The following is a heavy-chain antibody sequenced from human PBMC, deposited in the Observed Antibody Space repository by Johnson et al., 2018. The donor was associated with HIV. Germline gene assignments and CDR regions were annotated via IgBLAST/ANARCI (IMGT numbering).Heavy chain of an antibody. V-gene: IGHV3-30*02. CDR2: IRYDGSNK. Sequence: QVQLVESGGGVVQPGGYLRLSCAASGFTFSSYGMHWVRQAPGKGLEWVAFIRYDGSNKYYADSVKGRFTISRDNSKNTLYLQMNSLRPEDTALYYCATRKDILTGYDAFDIWGQGTMVTVSS. J-gene: IGHJ3*02. CDR3: ATRKDILTGYDAFDI. CDR1: GFTFSSYG. D-gene: IGHD3-9*01.